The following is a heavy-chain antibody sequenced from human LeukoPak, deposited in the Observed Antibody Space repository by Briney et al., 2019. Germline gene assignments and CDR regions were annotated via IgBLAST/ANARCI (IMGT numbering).Heavy chain of an antibody. D-gene: IGHD5-12*01. CDR1: GSSFSNYG. Sequence: PGRSLRLSCAASGSSFSNYGLHWVRQAPGKGLEWVAVISYDGTLKYYEDSVRGRFTISRDNSKNTLYLQMNSLRVRDTAMYYCAKDRGSGYQAGLDYWGQGTLVTVSS. J-gene: IGHJ4*02. V-gene: IGHV3-30*18. CDR2: ISYDGTLK. CDR3: AKDRGSGYQAGLDY.